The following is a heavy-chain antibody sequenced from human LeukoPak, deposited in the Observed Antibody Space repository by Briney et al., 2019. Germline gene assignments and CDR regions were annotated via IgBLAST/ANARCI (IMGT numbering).Heavy chain of an antibody. D-gene: IGHD6-19*01. V-gene: IGHV4-59*01. CDR1: GGSISSYY. CDR2: IYYSGST. J-gene: IGHJ3*02. Sequence: SETLSLTCTVSGGSISSYYWSWIRQPPGKGLEWIGYIYYSGSTNYNPTLKSRVTISVDTSKNQFSLKLNSVTAADTAVYYCARDHSSGWYRGAFDIWGQGTMVTVSS. CDR3: ARDHSSGWYRGAFDI.